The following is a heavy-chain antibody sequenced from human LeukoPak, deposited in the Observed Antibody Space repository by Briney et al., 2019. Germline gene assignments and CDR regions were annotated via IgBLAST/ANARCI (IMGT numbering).Heavy chain of an antibody. Sequence: SETLSLTCTVSGGSISSSSYYWGWIRQPPGKGLEWIGSIYYSGSTYYNPSLKSRVPITVDASKNQFSLKLSSVTAADTAVYYCARSYSSSSHYYYYYMDVWGKGTTVTVSS. CDR2: IYYSGST. V-gene: IGHV4-39*01. J-gene: IGHJ6*03. D-gene: IGHD6-6*01. CDR1: GGSISSSSYY. CDR3: ARSYSSSSHYYYYYMDV.